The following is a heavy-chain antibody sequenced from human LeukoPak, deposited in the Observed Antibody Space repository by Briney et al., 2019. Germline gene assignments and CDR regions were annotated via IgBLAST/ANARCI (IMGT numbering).Heavy chain of an antibody. D-gene: IGHD1-7*01. V-gene: IGHV4-4*07. CDR1: GGSISSYY. Sequence: SETLSLTCTVSGGSISSYYWSWIRQPAGKGLEWIGRIYTSGSTNYNPSLKSRVTISVDTSKNQFSLKLSPVTAADTAVYYCARVMGRELLLAFDYWGQGTLVTVSS. J-gene: IGHJ4*02. CDR3: ARVMGRELLLAFDY. CDR2: IYTSGST.